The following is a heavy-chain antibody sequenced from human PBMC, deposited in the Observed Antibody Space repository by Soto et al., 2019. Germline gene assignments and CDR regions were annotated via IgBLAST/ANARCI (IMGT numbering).Heavy chain of an antibody. V-gene: IGHV5-51*01. CDR1: GYTFSNSW. J-gene: IGHJ4*01. Sequence: GESLKISCQGSGYTFSNSWIGWVRQMPGKGLEWMGIIFPGDSDTRYNPSFQGQVTISADTSINTAYLQWSSLQASDTAVYYCARHPSAWFDKSNYYYRFDYWGHGTPVTVS. D-gene: IGHD3-10*01. CDR2: IFPGDSDT. CDR3: ARHPSAWFDKSNYYYRFDY.